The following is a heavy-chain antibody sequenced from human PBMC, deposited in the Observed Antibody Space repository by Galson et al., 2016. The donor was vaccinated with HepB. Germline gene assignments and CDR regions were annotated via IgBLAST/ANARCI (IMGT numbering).Heavy chain of an antibody. V-gene: IGHV3-33*01. CDR1: GFTFSTYG. Sequence: SLRLSCAASGFTFSTYGMHWVRQAPGKGLEWVAVIWYDGSNRYYADSVKGRFTISRDNSNNTLYRQMDSLRAEDTAVYYWARERGFGSSWYGEYYYYYYMDGWGKGTTVTVSS. CDR2: IWYDGSNR. CDR3: ARERGFGSSWYGEYYYYYYMDG. J-gene: IGHJ6*03. D-gene: IGHD6-13*01.